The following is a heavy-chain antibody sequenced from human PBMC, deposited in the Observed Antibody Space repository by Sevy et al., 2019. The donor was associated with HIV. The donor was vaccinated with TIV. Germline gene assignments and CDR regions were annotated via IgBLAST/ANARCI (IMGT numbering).Heavy chain of an antibody. Sequence: ASVKVSCKASGYSFSNYVMQWVRQAPGQRLEWMGCINGGNGKTETSQKFQGRVTFTRDTSASTAYMELKSLRFEDTAIYYCARDIVSDLKPYFDSWGQGTLVTVSS. D-gene: IGHD2-15*01. V-gene: IGHV1-3*01. CDR1: GYSFSNYV. CDR3: ARDIVSDLKPYFDS. J-gene: IGHJ4*02. CDR2: INGGNGKT.